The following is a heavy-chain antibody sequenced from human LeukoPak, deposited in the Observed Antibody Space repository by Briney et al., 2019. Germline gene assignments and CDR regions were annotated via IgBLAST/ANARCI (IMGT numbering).Heavy chain of an antibody. Sequence: GGSLRLSCAASGFTFSHYGMHWVRQAPGKGLEWVSYISLSSSSIYYADSLKGRFTISRDNARNSLYLQMNSLRAEDTAVYYCARDPDYGDYLSFFDYWGQGTLVTVSS. CDR2: ISLSSSSI. CDR3: ARDPDYGDYLSFFDY. CDR1: GFTFSHYG. J-gene: IGHJ4*02. D-gene: IGHD4-17*01. V-gene: IGHV3-48*01.